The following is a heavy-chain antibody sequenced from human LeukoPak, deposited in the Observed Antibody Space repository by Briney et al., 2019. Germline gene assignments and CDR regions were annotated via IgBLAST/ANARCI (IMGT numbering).Heavy chain of an antibody. CDR2: INHSGSA. CDR3: ARPLGSGWYGRDAFDI. CDR1: GGSISSGSYY. V-gene: IGHV4-39*07. D-gene: IGHD6-19*01. J-gene: IGHJ3*02. Sequence: SQTLSLTCTVSGGSISSGSYYWSWIRQPPGKGLEWIGEINHSGSANYNPSLKSRVTISVDTSKNQFSLKLSSVTAADTAVYYCARPLGSGWYGRDAFDIWGQGTMVTVSS.